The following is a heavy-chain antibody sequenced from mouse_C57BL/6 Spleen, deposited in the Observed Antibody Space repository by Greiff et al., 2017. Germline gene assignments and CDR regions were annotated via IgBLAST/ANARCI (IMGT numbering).Heavy chain of an antibody. CDR2: INPNNGGT. J-gene: IGHJ2*01. CDR1: GYTFTDYY. D-gene: IGHD2-3*01. CDR3: ARWLLCYFDY. V-gene: IGHV1-26*01. Sequence: VQLKQSGPELVKPGASVKISCKASGYTFTDYYMNWVKQSHGKSLEWIGDINPNNGGTSYNQKFKGKATLTVDKSSSTAYMELRSLTSEDSAVYYCARWLLCYFDYWGQGTTLTVSS.